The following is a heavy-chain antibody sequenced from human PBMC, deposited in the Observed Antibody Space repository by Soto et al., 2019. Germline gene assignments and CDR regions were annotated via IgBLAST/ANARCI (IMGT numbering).Heavy chain of an antibody. V-gene: IGHV4-4*02. CDR2: IYHSGST. J-gene: IGHJ6*02. CDR1: GGSISSSNW. CDR3: ERGLPQLANHYYYYYGMDV. Sequence: ETLCLTCAFSGGSISSSNWWSWVRQPPGKGLEWIGEIYHSGSTNYNPSLKSRVTISVDKSKNQFSLKLSSVTAADTAVYYCERGLPQLANHYYYYYGMDVWGQGTTVTVYS. D-gene: IGHD6-13*01.